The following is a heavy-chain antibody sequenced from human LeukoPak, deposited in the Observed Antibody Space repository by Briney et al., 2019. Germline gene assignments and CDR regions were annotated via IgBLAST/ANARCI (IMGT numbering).Heavy chain of an antibody. CDR2: ICYSGST. CDR3: ARVGAIAAAWYSFDY. V-gene: IGHV4-61*08. J-gene: IGHJ4*02. Sequence: SETLSLTCTVSGGSISSGDYYWSWIRQPPGKGLEWIGYICYSGSTNYHPSLKSRVTISIDTSKNQFSLKLSSVTAADTAVYYCARVGAIAAAWYSFDYWGQGSLVTVSS. D-gene: IGHD6-13*01. CDR1: GGSISSGDYY.